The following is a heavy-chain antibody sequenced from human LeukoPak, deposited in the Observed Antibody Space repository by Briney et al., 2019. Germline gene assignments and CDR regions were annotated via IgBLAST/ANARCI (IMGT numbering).Heavy chain of an antibody. V-gene: IGHV3-7*01. D-gene: IGHD3-22*01. J-gene: IGHJ3*01. CDR2: IKEDGSEE. Sequence: GGSLRLSCAASGFTFSSYWVSWVRQAPGMGLECVANIKEDGSEEYYVDSVKGRFSISRDNAKNSLYLQMNSLRAEDTAVYYCARDWLAGNPYHAFDLWGKGTMVTVSS. CDR1: GFTFSSYW. CDR3: ARDWLAGNPYHAFDL.